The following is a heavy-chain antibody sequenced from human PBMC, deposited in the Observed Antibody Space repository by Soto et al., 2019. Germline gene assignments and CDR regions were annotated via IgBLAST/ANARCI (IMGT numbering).Heavy chain of an antibody. CDR1: GFTFSDYY. CDR3: ARAPEKLRFLEWLLYFDY. V-gene: IGHV3-11*01. J-gene: IGHJ4*02. CDR2: ISSSGSTI. Sequence: QVQLVESGGGLVKPGWSLRLSCAASGFTFSDYYMSWIRQAPGKGLEWVSYISSSGSTIYYADSVKGRFTISRDNAKNSLYLQMNSLRAEDTAVYYCARAPEKLRFLEWLLYFDYWGQGTLVTVSS. D-gene: IGHD3-3*01.